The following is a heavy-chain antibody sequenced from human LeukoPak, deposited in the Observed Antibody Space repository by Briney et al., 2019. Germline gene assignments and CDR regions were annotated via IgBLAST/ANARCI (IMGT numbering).Heavy chain of an antibody. CDR1: GYTFTSYG. CDR3: AKSQSYYDSSGPLWGIY. V-gene: IGHV1-18*01. D-gene: IGHD3-22*01. Sequence: ASVKVSCKASGYTFTSYGISWVRQAPGQGLEWMGWISAYNGNTNYAQKLQGRVTMTTDTSTSTAYMELRSLRSDDTAVYYCAKSQSYYDSSGPLWGIYWGQGTLVTVSS. CDR2: ISAYNGNT. J-gene: IGHJ4*02.